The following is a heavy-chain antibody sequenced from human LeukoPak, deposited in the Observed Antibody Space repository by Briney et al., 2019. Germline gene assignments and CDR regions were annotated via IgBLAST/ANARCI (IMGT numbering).Heavy chain of an antibody. J-gene: IGHJ4*02. CDR2: MYYSGSS. V-gene: IGHV4-39*01. CDR1: GGSISSSSYY. D-gene: IGHD6-19*01. Sequence: PLGTPCLSRTDAGGSISSSSYYWGWIRQPPRKGLEWIGSMYYSGSSDYNPSLKSRVTISVDTSKKQFSLKLSSLTAADTAVYYCARRWCSGPRYCYFWGQGTLVSVSS. CDR3: ARRWCSGPRYCYF.